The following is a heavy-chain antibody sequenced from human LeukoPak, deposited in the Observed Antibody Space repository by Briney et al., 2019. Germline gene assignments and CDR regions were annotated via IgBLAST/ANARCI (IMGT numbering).Heavy chain of an antibody. J-gene: IGHJ4*02. CDR2: ISGSGGST. CDR3: ARDQRTFGGVIVVDY. Sequence: GGSLRLSCAASGFTFSDYYMSWVRQAPGKGLEWVSLISGSGGSTYYADSVKGRFTISRDNSKNTLYLQMNSLRAEDTAVYYCARDQRTFGGVIVVDYWGQGTLVTVSS. V-gene: IGHV3-23*01. CDR1: GFTFSDYY. D-gene: IGHD3-16*02.